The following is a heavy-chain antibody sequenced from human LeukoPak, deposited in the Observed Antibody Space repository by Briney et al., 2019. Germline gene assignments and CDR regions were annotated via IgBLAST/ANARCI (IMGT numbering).Heavy chain of an antibody. Sequence: GGSLRLSCAASGFTFSSYWMSWVRQAPGKGLEWVANIKQDGSEKYYVDSLKGRFTISRDNAKNSLYLQMNSLRAEDTAVYYCAIEMVRGVANYYGMDVWGQGTTITVSS. CDR2: IKQDGSEK. CDR1: GFTFSSYW. J-gene: IGHJ6*02. D-gene: IGHD3-10*01. CDR3: AIEMVRGVANYYGMDV. V-gene: IGHV3-7*01.